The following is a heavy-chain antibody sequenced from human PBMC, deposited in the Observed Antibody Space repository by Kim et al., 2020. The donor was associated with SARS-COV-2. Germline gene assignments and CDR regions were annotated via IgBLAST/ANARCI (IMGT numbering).Heavy chain of an antibody. CDR2: IKSKTDGGTT. J-gene: IGHJ4*02. CDR1: GFTFSNAW. D-gene: IGHD2-15*01. CDR3: TTDSPGYCSGGSCPRDYFDY. V-gene: IGHV3-15*01. Sequence: GGSLRLSCAASGFTFSNAWMSWVRQAPGKGLEWVGRIKSKTDGGTTDYAAPVKGRFTISRDDSKNTLYLQMNSLKTEDTAVYYCTTDSPGYCSGGSCPRDYFDYWGQGTLVTVSS.